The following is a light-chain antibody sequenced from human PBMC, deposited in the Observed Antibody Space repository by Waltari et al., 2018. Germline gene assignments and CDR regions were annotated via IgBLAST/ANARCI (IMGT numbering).Light chain of an antibody. CDR1: PTSNNNV. V-gene: IGKV3-20*01. J-gene: IGKJ1*01. CDR2: GVS. Sequence: EIVLTQSPDTLSLSPGDRATLFCRASPTSNNNVLAWFQQKSGQAPRLPIYGVSRRAPGIPDRFRGAGAATDFTLTIARLEPEDFAVYYCHQHGRSLPWLFGQGTKVEIK. CDR3: HQHGRSLPWL.